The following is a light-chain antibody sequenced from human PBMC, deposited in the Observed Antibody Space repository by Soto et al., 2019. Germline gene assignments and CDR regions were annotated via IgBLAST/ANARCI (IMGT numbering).Light chain of an antibody. Sequence: QSALTQPASVSGSPGQSITISCTGTSSDVGSYNLVSWYQQHPGKAPKLMIYEVSKRPSGVSNRFSGSKSGNTASLTISADEDEDEDDYYCSTCAGSNMVFGGGTKLTVL. J-gene: IGLJ2*01. CDR1: SSDVGSYNL. V-gene: IGLV2-23*02. CDR3: STCAGSNMV. CDR2: EVS.